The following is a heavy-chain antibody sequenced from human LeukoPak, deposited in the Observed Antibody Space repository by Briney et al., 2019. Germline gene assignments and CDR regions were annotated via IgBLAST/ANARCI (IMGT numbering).Heavy chain of an antibody. CDR2: INTDGTST. CDR1: GFTFSTYW. CDR3: VKRGSAGSYSD. D-gene: IGHD3-10*01. V-gene: IGHV3-74*01. J-gene: IGHJ4*02. Sequence: QPGGSLRLSCAASGFTFSTYWMHWVRQAPGKGLVWVSRINTDGTSTNYADSVKGRFTISRDNAKNTLYLQMSSLRTEDTAVYYCVKRGSAGSYSDWGQGTLVTVSS.